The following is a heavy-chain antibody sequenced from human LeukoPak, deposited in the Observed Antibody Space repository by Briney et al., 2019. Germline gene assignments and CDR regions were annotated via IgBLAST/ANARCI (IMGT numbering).Heavy chain of an antibody. Sequence: GGSLRLSCAASGFTVSSNYMSWVRQAPWKGLEWVSVIYSGGSTYYADSVKGRFTISRDNSKNTLYLQMNSLRAEDTAVYYCARDLFTMVRVDAFDIWGQGTMVTVSS. CDR2: IYSGGST. CDR1: GFTVSSNY. V-gene: IGHV3-66*01. CDR3: ARDLFTMVRVDAFDI. D-gene: IGHD3-10*01. J-gene: IGHJ3*02.